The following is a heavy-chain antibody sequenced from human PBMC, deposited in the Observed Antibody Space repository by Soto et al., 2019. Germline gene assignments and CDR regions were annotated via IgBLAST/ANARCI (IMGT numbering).Heavy chain of an antibody. J-gene: IGHJ3*02. Sequence: PGGSLRLSCAASGFICSSYDMSWVRQAPGKGLEWVSTILVSDSTHYEDSVRGRFTISRDRSKNTAYLQMNSLTAGDTAVYYCAKATATTGGAFDICGQGTMVTVSS. CDR2: ILVSDST. V-gene: IGHV3-23*01. D-gene: IGHD1-7*01. CDR3: AKATATTGGAFDI. CDR1: GFICSSYD.